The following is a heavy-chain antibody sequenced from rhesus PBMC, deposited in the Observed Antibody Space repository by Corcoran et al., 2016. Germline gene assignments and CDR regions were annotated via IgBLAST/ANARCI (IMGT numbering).Heavy chain of an antibody. D-gene: IGHD2-39*01. Sequence: QVQLQASGPGLVKPSETLSPPCGVCGVPRSCFYRAWTRQSPGKGLEWIGYIDNNNGATSYKPSLNRRVAISIDTSKTQFSLRLTSVTAADTAVYYCATHGHFYAEMTWGQGVLVTVSS. CDR3: ATHGHFYAEMT. CDR2: IDNNNGAT. CDR1: GVPRSCFY. V-gene: IGHV4-81*01. J-gene: IGHJ4*01.